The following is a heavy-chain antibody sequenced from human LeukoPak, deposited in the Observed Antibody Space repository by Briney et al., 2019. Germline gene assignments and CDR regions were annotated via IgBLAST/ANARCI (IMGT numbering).Heavy chain of an antibody. D-gene: IGHD1-26*01. CDR1: GGPISSYY. V-gene: IGHV4-59*08. CDR2: IYYSGST. Sequence: SETLSLTCTVSGGPISSYYWSWIRQPPGKGLGWIGYIYYSGSTNYNPSLKSRVTISVDTSKNQFSLKLSSVTAAETAVYYCARLGIGGSYSDYYYYGMDVWGQGTTVTVSS. J-gene: IGHJ6*02. CDR3: ARLGIGGSYSDYYYYGMDV.